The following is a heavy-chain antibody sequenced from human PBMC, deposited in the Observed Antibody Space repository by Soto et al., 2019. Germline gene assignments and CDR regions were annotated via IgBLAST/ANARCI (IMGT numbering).Heavy chain of an antibody. J-gene: IGHJ4*02. CDR3: AREGDDYYGSGSYLGGLYYFDY. Sequence: ASVKVSCKASGYTLTSYYVRWVRQAPGQGLEWMGIINPSGGSTSYAQKFQGRVTMTRDTSTSTVYMELSSLRSEDTAVYYCAREGDDYYGSGSYLGGLYYFDYWGQGTLLTVSS. CDR2: INPSGGST. V-gene: IGHV1-46*03. D-gene: IGHD3-10*01. CDR1: GYTLTSYY.